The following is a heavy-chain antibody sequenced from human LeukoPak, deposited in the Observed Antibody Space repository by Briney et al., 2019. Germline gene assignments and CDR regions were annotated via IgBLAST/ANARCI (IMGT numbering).Heavy chain of an antibody. V-gene: IGHV3-48*03. J-gene: IGHJ3*02. D-gene: IGHD3-22*01. CDR3: ARDNYYDSSGYPVNAFDI. CDR1: GFTFSSYE. Sequence: RGSLRLSCAASGFTFSSYEMNWVRQAPGKGLEWVSYISSSGSTIYYADSVKGRFTISRDNAKNPLYLQMNSRRAEDTAVYYCARDNYYDSSGYPVNAFDIWGQGTMVTVSS. CDR2: ISSSGSTI.